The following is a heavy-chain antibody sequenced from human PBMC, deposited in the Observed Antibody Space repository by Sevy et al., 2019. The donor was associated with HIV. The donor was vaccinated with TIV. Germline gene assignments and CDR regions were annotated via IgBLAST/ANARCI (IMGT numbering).Heavy chain of an antibody. J-gene: IGHJ6*02. D-gene: IGHD4-17*01. Sequence: ASVKVSYKASGYTFTSYYMHWVRQAPGQGLEWMGIINPSGGSTSYAQKFQGRVTMTRDTSTSTVYMELSSLRSEDTAVYYCARDGSDYGSGRYYGMDVWGQGTTVTVSS. CDR2: INPSGGST. CDR3: ARDGSDYGSGRYYGMDV. V-gene: IGHV1-46*01. CDR1: GYTFTSYY.